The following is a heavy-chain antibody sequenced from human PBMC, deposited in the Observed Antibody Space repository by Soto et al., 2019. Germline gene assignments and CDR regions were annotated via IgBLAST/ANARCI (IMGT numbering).Heavy chain of an antibody. J-gene: IGHJ5*02. V-gene: IGHV3-33*01. CDR1: GFTLSTYG. D-gene: IGHD1-7*01. CDR3: ARDLSGKLLPNWFDP. Sequence: QVQLVESGGGVVQPGRSLRLSCVASGFTLSTYGMHWVRQAPGKGLEWVAVIWYDGSNKYYADSVKGRFTISRDNSKNTLYLQMNSLRAEDTAVYYCARDLSGKLLPNWFDPWGQGTQVTVSS. CDR2: IWYDGSNK.